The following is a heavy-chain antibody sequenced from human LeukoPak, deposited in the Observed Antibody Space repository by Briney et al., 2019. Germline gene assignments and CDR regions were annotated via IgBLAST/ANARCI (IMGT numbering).Heavy chain of an antibody. CDR2: ISNDERNK. CDR3: ARPSPPGDGYNPCDY. CDR1: GFTFHNFA. D-gene: IGHD5-24*01. J-gene: IGHJ4*02. Sequence: SGGSLRLSCTASGFTFHNFAMHWVRQAPGKGLGWGAVISNDERNKYYTDSVKGRFTISRDNSKNTVYLQMNSLTTEDTAVYYCARPSPPGDGYNPCDYWGPGALVIVSS. V-gene: IGHV3-30*04.